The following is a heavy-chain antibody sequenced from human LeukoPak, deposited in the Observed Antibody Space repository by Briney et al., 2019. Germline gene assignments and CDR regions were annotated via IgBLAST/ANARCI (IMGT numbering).Heavy chain of an antibody. CDR3: ASGNFVGYYYYMDV. CDR1: GGSFSGYY. D-gene: IGHD1-20*01. V-gene: IGHV4-34*01. Sequence: TSETLSLTCAVYGGSFSGYYWSWIRQPPGKGLEWIGVINHSGSTNYNPSPKSRVTISVDTSKNQFSLKLSSVTAADTAVYYCASGNFVGYYYYMDVWGKGTTVTVSS. J-gene: IGHJ6*03. CDR2: INHSGST.